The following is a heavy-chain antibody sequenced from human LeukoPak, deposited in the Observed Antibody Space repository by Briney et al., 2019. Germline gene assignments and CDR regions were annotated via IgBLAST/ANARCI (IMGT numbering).Heavy chain of an antibody. CDR2: ISGSGGST. Sequence: GGSLRLSCAASGFTFSSYAMSWVRQAPGKGLEWVSAISGSGGSTYYADSVKGRFTISRDNSKNTLYLQMDSLRAEDTAVYYCAKEMVGYSGYATGDYWGQGTLVTVSS. CDR3: AKEMVGYSGYATGDY. V-gene: IGHV3-23*01. D-gene: IGHD5-12*01. J-gene: IGHJ4*02. CDR1: GFTFSSYA.